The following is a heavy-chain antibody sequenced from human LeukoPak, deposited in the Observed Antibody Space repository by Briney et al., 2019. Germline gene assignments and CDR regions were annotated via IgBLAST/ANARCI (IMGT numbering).Heavy chain of an antibody. CDR2: IYYSVRT. D-gene: IGHD2-21*01. J-gene: IGHJ4*02. V-gene: IGHV4-39*01. CDR3: ARQIQALWY. CDR1: GASISSSNSN. Sequence: SETESLTCAVSGASISSSNSNWGWIRQPPGKGLEWIGSIYYSVRTDYNPSLKSRVTISVDVSKNHFSLKLSSVTAADTAVYYCARQIQALWYWGQGTMLTVYS.